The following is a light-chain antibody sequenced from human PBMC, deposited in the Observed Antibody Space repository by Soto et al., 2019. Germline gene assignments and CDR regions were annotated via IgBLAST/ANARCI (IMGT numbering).Light chain of an antibody. Sequence: QSVLTQPPSASGSPGQSVTISCTGTSSDVGAYDYVSWYQQHPGKAPKLMIYEGSKRPSGVSNRFSGSKSGNTASLTISGLQAEDEADYYCSSYAGSLYVFGTGTKVTVL. CDR3: SSYAGSLYV. V-gene: IGLV2-8*01. CDR2: EGS. J-gene: IGLJ1*01. CDR1: SSDVGAYDY.